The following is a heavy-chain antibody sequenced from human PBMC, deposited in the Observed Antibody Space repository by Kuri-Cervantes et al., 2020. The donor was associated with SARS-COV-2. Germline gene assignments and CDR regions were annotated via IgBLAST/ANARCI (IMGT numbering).Heavy chain of an antibody. CDR2: IYYSGST. V-gene: IGHV4-61*08. Sequence: SETLSLTCTVSGGSISSGDYYWSWIRQPPGKGLEWIGYIYYSGSTNYNPSLKSRVTISVDTSKNQFSLKLSSVTAADTAVYYCARDPTTVVTPAHYYGMDVWGQGTTVTVSS. CDR3: ARDPTTVVTPAHYYGMDV. CDR1: GGSISSGDYY. D-gene: IGHD4-23*01. J-gene: IGHJ6*02.